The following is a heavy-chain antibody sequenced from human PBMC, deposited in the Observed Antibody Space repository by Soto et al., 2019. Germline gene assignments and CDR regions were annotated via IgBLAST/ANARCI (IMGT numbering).Heavy chain of an antibody. CDR2: IYSGGST. CDR3: ARGDIVVVPAAPGAFDI. J-gene: IGHJ3*02. Sequence: EVQLVESGGGLVQPGGSLRLSCAASGFTVSSNYMSWVRQAPGKGLEWVSVIYSGGSTYYADSVKGRFTICRDNSKNTLYLQMNSLRAEDTAVYYCARGDIVVVPAAPGAFDIWGQGTMVTVSS. D-gene: IGHD2-2*01. V-gene: IGHV3-66*01. CDR1: GFTVSSNY.